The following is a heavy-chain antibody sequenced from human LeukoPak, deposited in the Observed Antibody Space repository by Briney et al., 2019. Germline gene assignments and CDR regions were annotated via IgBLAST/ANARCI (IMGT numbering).Heavy chain of an antibody. V-gene: IGHV3-33*01. J-gene: IGHJ4*02. D-gene: IGHD2-21*02. CDR3: ARDQMHIVVVTAIDY. CDR1: GFTFSSYG. CDR2: IWYDGSNK. Sequence: PGGSLRLSCAASGFTFSSYGMHWVRQAPGKGLEWGAVIWYDGSNKYYADSVKGRFTISRDNSKNTLYLQMNSLRAEDTAVYCCARDQMHIVVVTAIDYWGQGTLVTVSS.